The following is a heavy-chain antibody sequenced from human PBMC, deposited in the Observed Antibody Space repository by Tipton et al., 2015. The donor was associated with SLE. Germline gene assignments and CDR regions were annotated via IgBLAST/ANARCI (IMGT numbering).Heavy chain of an antibody. Sequence: GSLRLSCAASGFTFSSYSMNWVRQAPGKGLEWVSYISSSISRIYYADSVKGRFTISRDNAKNSLYLQMHSLRAEDTAVYYCAKPAPKTYFDYWGQGTLVTVSS. D-gene: IGHD1-14*01. V-gene: IGHV3-48*01. CDR1: GFTFSSYS. CDR3: AKPAPKTYFDY. J-gene: IGHJ4*02. CDR2: ISSSISRI.